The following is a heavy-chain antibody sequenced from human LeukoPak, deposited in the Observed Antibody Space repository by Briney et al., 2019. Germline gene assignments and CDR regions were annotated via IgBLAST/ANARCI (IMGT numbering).Heavy chain of an antibody. CDR1: GFTIRDIG. CDR3: VKGGSSSHNWFDP. V-gene: IGHV3-30*02. Sequence: GGSLRLSCAASGFTIRDIGMHWVRQAPGKGLEWVAFIRNDGSKDYYPDSVKGRFAISRDNSRTTLYLQMHSLRIEATAVYYCVKGGSSSHNWFDPWGQGILVTVSS. CDR2: IRNDGSKD. D-gene: IGHD6-13*01. J-gene: IGHJ5*02.